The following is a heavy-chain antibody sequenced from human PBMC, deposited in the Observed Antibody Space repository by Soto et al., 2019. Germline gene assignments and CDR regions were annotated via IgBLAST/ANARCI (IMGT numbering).Heavy chain of an antibody. J-gene: IGHJ5*02. V-gene: IGHV4-34*01. Sequence: SETLSLTCAVYGGSFSGYYWSWIRQPPGKGLEWIGEINHSGSTNYNPSLKSRVTISVDTSKNQFSLKLSSVTAADTAVYYCARGPGITMVRGVAYNWFDPWGQGTLVTVSS. CDR3: ARGPGITMVRGVAYNWFDP. CDR2: INHSGST. D-gene: IGHD3-10*01. CDR1: GGSFSGYY.